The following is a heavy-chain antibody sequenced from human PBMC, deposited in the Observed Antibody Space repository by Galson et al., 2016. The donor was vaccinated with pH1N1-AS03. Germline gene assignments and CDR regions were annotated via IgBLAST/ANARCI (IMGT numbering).Heavy chain of an antibody. Sequence: SLRLSCAASGFTFSSYAMHWVRQAPGKGLEYVSAISGNGYSTYYANSVKGRFTISRDNSKSTLFLQMGSLRPEDRAVYYCARGPGSYSNYWFPPPDYWGQGTLVTVSS. V-gene: IGHV3-64*01. D-gene: IGHD6-13*01. CDR3: ARGPGSYSNYWFPPPDY. CDR1: GFTFSSYA. J-gene: IGHJ4*02. CDR2: ISGNGYST.